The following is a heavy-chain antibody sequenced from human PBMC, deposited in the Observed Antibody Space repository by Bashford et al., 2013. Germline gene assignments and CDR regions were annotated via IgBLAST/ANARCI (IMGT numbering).Heavy chain of an antibody. CDR3: AKISKDSENWEVWDFFDS. D-gene: IGHD3-16*01. V-gene: IGHV3-23*01. CDR1: GFTFRNHA. J-gene: IGHJ4*02. CDR2: ISGNGGRT. Sequence: GGSLRLSCVASGFTFRNHAMNWVRQAPGKGLQWVSIISGNGGRTEYADSVKGRFTISRDNSKNTLYLHMNNLRAEDTAVYYCAKISKDSENWEVWDFFDSWGQGTLVTVSS.